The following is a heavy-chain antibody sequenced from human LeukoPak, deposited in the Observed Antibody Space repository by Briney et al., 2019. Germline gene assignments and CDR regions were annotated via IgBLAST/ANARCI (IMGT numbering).Heavy chain of an antibody. CDR3: ARGSLRYFDY. CDR1: GFNFSNYN. Sequence: GGSLRLSCAASGFNFSNYNMNWVRQAPEKGLEWVSSISSTSSYIYYADSVKGRFTISRDNAKNSLYLEMNSLRAEDTAVYYCARGSLRYFDYWGQGTLVTVSS. CDR2: ISSTSSYI. J-gene: IGHJ4*02. V-gene: IGHV3-21*01.